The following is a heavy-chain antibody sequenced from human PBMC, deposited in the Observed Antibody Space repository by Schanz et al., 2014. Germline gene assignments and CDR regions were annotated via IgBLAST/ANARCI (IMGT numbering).Heavy chain of an antibody. V-gene: IGHV1-18*01. Sequence: QGQLVQSGAEVKKPGASVKVSCKASGYTFNNHGISWVRQAPGQGPELMGWINAHTGNTQYAQKFQGRVNMTRDTVTTTVHLELTRLRTDDTAIYYCARVHIATYHYNSPGAFDIWGQGTRVTVSS. D-gene: IGHD3-10*01. J-gene: IGHJ3*02. CDR2: INAHTGNT. CDR1: GYTFNNHG. CDR3: ARVHIATYHYNSPGAFDI.